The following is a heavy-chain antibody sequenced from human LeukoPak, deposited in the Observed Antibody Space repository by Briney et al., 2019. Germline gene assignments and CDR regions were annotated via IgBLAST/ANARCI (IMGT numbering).Heavy chain of an antibody. Sequence: GGSLRLSCAASGFTFSSYAMHWVRQAPGKGLEWVAVISYDGSNKYYADSVKGRFTISRDNSKNTLYLQMNSLRAEDTAVYYCARDRLVEITMIVVGEDAFDIWGQGTMVTVSS. V-gene: IGHV3-30-3*01. CDR2: ISYDGSNK. CDR3: ARDRLVEITMIVVGEDAFDI. D-gene: IGHD3-22*01. CDR1: GFTFSSYA. J-gene: IGHJ3*02.